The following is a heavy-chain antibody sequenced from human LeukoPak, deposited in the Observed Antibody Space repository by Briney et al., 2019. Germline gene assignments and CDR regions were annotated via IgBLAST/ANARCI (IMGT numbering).Heavy chain of an antibody. CDR2: IYHSGNT. D-gene: IGHD6-25*01. V-gene: IGHV4-39*01. Sequence: SETLSLTCTVSGGSISSSDYYWGWIRQPPGKGLEWIGSIYHSGNTYYNSSLKSRVTISVDTSKNQFSLKLTSVTAADTAVYYCARLLAYSSGWGPFDYWGQGTLVTVSS. CDR3: ARLLAYSSGWGPFDY. J-gene: IGHJ4*02. CDR1: GGSISSSDYY.